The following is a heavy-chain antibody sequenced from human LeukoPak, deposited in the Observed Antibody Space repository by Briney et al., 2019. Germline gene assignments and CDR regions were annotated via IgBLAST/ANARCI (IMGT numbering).Heavy chain of an antibody. Sequence: GGSLRLSCAVSGITVSNYGMSWVRQAPGKGREWVAGISGSGGSTNYADSVKGRFTLSRDNPRNKLYLQMNSLRVEDTAVYYCARDRGLRWLHRYFDPWGQGTLVTVSS. CDR1: GITVSNYG. CDR3: ARDRGLRWLHRYFDP. CDR2: ISGSGGST. D-gene: IGHD3-16*02. V-gene: IGHV3-23*01. J-gene: IGHJ5*02.